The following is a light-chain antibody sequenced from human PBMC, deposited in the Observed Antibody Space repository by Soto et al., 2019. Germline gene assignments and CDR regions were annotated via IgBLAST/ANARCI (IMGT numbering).Light chain of an antibody. CDR1: QGVGGW. CDR2: GAS. CDR3: QQYGSSGT. J-gene: IGKJ1*01. Sequence: TQSPSSVSASVGDRVTMTCRASQGVGGWLAWYQQKPGQAPRLLIYGASNRATGIPDRFSGSGSGTDFTLTISRLEPEDFAVYHCQQYGSSGTFGQGTKVDIK. V-gene: IGKV3-20*01.